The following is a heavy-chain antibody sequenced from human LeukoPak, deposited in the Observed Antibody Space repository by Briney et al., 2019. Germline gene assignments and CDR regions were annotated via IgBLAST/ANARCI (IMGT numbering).Heavy chain of an antibody. CDR1: GFTFSYHW. D-gene: IGHD3-22*01. J-gene: IGHJ4*01. Sequence: GGSLRLSCGASGFTFSYHWMHWVRQVPGKGLVWVSRIDGGGSSTSYADSVKGRFSITRDNTKSTLYLQMSSLRAEDTAVYYCARGPGSSGGAYVGDYWGPGTLVTVSS. CDR3: ARGPGSSGGAYVGDY. CDR2: IDGGGSST. V-gene: IGHV3-74*01.